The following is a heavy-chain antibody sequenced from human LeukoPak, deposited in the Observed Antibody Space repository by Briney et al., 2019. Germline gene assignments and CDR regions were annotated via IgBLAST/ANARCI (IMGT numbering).Heavy chain of an antibody. CDR1: GYTFTSYY. D-gene: IGHD2-15*01. CDR2: INPSGGST. CDR3: ARVVSGYCSGGSCLGGSNYYYYMDV. J-gene: IGHJ6*03. Sequence: GASVKVSCKASGYTFTSYYMHWVRQAPGQGLEWMGIINPSGGSTSDAQKFQGRGTMTRDRATSTVYMELSSLRSEDTAVYYCARVVSGYCSGGSCLGGSNYYYYMDVWGKGTTVTVSS. V-gene: IGHV1-46*01.